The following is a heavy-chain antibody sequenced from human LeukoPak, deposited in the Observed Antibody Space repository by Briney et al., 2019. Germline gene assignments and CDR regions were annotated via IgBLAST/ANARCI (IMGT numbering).Heavy chain of an antibody. CDR1: GFTFSSYW. Sequence: GGSLRLSCAASGFTFSSYWMSWVRQAPGKGLEWVSSISSSSSYIYYADSVKGRFTISRDNAKNSLYLQMNSLRAEDTAVYYCARAVPLRFLEWLPRGTDKFDYWGQGTLVTVSS. CDR2: ISSSSSYI. D-gene: IGHD3-3*01. V-gene: IGHV3-21*01. J-gene: IGHJ4*02. CDR3: ARAVPLRFLEWLPRGTDKFDY.